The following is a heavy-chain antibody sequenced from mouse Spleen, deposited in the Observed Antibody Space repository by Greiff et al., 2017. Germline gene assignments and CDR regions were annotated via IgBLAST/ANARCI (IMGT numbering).Heavy chain of an antibody. CDR2: IDPSDSET. CDR3: ARRYYGYDAMDY. CDR1: GYTFTSYW. J-gene: IGHJ4*01. V-gene: IGHV1-52*01. D-gene: IGHD1-1*02. Sequence: VQLQQPGAELVRPGSSVKLSCKASGYTFTSYWMHWVKQRPIQGLEWIGNIDPSDSETHYNQKFKDKATLTVDKSSSTAYMQLSSLTSEDSAVYYCARRYYGYDAMDYWGQGTSVTVSS.